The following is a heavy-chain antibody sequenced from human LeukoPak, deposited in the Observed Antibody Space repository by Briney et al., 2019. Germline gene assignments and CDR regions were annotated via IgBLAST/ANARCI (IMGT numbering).Heavy chain of an antibody. Sequence: PGGSLRLSCAVSGFTFSRYSMNWVRQAPGKGLEWVSSISNIGTSIYYADSVKGRFTISRDNAKNSLYLQMDSLRAEDTAVYCAPEDTAMVEHLDFDYWGQGTLVTVSS. CDR1: GFTFSRYS. D-gene: IGHD5-18*01. V-gene: IGHV3-21*01. J-gene: IGHJ4*02. CDR2: ISNIGTSI. CDR3: PEDTAMVEHLDFDY.